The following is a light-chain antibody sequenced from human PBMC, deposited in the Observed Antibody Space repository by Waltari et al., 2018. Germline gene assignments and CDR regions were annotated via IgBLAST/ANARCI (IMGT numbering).Light chain of an antibody. CDR3: GTWDSSLSAGV. Sequence: QSVLTQPPSVSAAPGQKVTISCPGGSSNIGTDYVSWYQQLPVTAPKLLIYDNNKRPSGIPDRFSASKSGTSATLGITGLQTGDEADYYCGTWDSSLSAGVFGGGTKLTVL. J-gene: IGLJ3*02. CDR1: SSNIGTDY. CDR2: DNN. V-gene: IGLV1-51*01.